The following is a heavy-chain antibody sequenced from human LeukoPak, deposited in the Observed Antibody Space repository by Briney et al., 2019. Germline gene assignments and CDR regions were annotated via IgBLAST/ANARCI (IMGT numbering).Heavy chain of an antibody. D-gene: IGHD2-21*02. CDR3: ARAQSPDCGGDHCFPRYYYGMDV. CDR1: GGSISSSNW. Sequence: PSETLSLTCAVSGGSISSSNWWSWVRQPPGKGLEWIGEIYHSGSTNYNPSLKSRVTISVDKSKNQFSLKLSSVTAADTAVYYCARAQSPDCGGDHCFPRYYYGMDVWGQGTTVTVSS. CDR2: IYHSGST. J-gene: IGHJ6*02. V-gene: IGHV4-4*02.